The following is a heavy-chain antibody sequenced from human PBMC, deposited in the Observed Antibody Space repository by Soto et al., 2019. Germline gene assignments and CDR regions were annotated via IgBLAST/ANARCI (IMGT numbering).Heavy chain of an antibody. CDR1: GYTFTSYG. CDR2: ISAYNGNT. Sequence: QVQLVQSGAEVKKPGASVKVSCKASGYTFTSYGISWVRQAPGQGREWMGWISAYNGNTNYSQKLQGRVTMTTDTSTRTAYMELRSLRSDDTAVYYCARDLLVVVPAAMYWFDPWGQGTLVTVSS. J-gene: IGHJ5*02. V-gene: IGHV1-18*01. CDR3: ARDLLVVVPAAMYWFDP. D-gene: IGHD2-2*01.